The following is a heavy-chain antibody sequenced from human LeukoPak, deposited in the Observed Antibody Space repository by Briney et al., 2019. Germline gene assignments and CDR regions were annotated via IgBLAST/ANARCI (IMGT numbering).Heavy chain of an antibody. D-gene: IGHD6-13*01. V-gene: IGHV3-30-3*01. CDR1: GFTFSSYA. CDR3: AKDRRGSITAVGSALDY. J-gene: IGHJ4*02. Sequence: QSGGSLRLSCAASGFTFSSYAMHWVRQAPGKGLEWVAVISYDGSNKYYADSVKGRFTISRDNSKNTLYLQMNSLRAEDTALYYCAKDRRGSITAVGSALDYWGQGTLVTVSS. CDR2: ISYDGSNK.